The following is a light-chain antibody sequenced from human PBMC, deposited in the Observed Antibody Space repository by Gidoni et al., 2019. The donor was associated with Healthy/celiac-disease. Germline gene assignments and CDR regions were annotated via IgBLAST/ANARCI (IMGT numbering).Light chain of an antibody. CDR2: AAS. CDR1: QCISSY. CDR3: QQYYSFPPT. V-gene: IGKV1D-8*01. J-gene: IGKJ1*01. Sequence: VICMTQSPSLLSASTGDRVTISCRMSQCISSYLAWYQQKPGKAPELLIYAASTLQSGVPSRFSGSGSGTDFTLTISCLQSEDFATYYFQQYYSFPPTFGQGTKVEIK.